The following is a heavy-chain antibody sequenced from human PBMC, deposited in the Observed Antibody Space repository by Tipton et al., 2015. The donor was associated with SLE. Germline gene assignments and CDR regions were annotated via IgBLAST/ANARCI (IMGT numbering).Heavy chain of an antibody. CDR3: ARDPFLGYGSGSKDAFDI. D-gene: IGHD3-10*01. CDR2: INPSGGST. V-gene: IGHV1-46*01. CDR1: GYTFTSYY. J-gene: IGHJ3*02. Sequence: SCAASGYTFTSYYMHWVRQAPGQGLEWMGIINPSGGSTSYAQKFQGRVTMTRDTSTSTVYMELSSLRSEDTAVYYCARDPFLGYGSGSKDAFDIWGQGTMVTVSS.